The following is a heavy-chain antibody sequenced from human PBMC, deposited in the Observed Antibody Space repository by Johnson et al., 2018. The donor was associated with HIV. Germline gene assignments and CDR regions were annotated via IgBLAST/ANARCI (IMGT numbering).Heavy chain of an antibody. V-gene: IGHV3-33*01. Sequence: QVHLVESGGGVVQPVTSLRLSSASSGLTFSYYAMHWVRPAPGKGLEWVAVIWYAGSNNYYADSVKGRFTISKDNSRNTLFLHMNSLRADDTAVYYCAIGRGEFPRHAFDIWGQGTMVTVSS. CDR3: AIGRGEFPRHAFDI. D-gene: IGHD3-10*01. CDR2: IWYAGSNN. CDR1: GLTFSYYA. J-gene: IGHJ3*02.